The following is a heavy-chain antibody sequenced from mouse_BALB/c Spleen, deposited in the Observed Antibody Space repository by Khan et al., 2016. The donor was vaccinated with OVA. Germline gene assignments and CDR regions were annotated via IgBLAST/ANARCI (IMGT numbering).Heavy chain of an antibody. CDR1: GYTFTDYY. V-gene: IGHV1-77*01. CDR2: IYPGSDNT. Sequence: VQLQQSGAELARPGASVKLSCKASGYTFTDYYINWMRQRTGQGLEWIGEIYPGSDNTYYNEKFKGKATLTADKSSSTASLQLSSLTSEDSAVYFCAREGAAWFPYWGQGTLVTVSA. CDR3: AREGAAWFPY. J-gene: IGHJ3*01.